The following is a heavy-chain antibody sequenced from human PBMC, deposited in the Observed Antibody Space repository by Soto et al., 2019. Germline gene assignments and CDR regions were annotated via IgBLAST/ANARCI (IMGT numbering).Heavy chain of an antibody. CDR1: GFTFSSYA. CDR2: ISYDGSNK. V-gene: IGHV3-30-3*01. J-gene: IGHJ4*02. Sequence: QPGGSLRLSCAASGFTFSSYAMHWVRQAPGKGLEWVAVISYDGSNKYYADSVKGRFTISRDNSKNTLYLQMNSLRAEDTAVYYCARVTGVVPAAIRGVIDYWGQGTLVTVYS. D-gene: IGHD2-2*02. CDR3: ARVTGVVPAAIRGVIDY.